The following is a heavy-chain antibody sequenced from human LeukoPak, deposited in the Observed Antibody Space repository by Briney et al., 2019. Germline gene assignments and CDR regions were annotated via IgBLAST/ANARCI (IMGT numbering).Heavy chain of an antibody. V-gene: IGHV3-7*01. CDR1: GFTFSSYW. D-gene: IGHD1-26*01. CDR3: ARHSSDMVWELRNYYYYYMDV. Sequence: GGSLRLSCVASGFTFSSYWMSWVRQAPGKGLEWVANIKQDGSEKYYVDSVKGRFTISRDNSRNSLYLQMNSLRAEDTAVYYCARHSSDMVWELRNYYYYYMDVWGKGTTVTISS. J-gene: IGHJ6*03. CDR2: IKQDGSEK.